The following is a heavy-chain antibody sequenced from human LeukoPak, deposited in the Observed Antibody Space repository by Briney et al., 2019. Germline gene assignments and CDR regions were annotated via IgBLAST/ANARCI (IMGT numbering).Heavy chain of an antibody. J-gene: IGHJ5*02. D-gene: IGHD4-11*01. CDR1: GGSFSGYY. CDR3: ARAKIFYSNSYYGTLHNWFDP. Sequence: PSETLSLTCAVYGGSFSGYYWSWIRQPPGKGLEWIGEINHSGSTNYNPSLKSRVTISVDTSKNQFSLKLSSVTAADTAVYYCARAKIFYSNSYYGTLHNWFDPWGQGTLVTVSS. CDR2: INHSGST. V-gene: IGHV4-34*01.